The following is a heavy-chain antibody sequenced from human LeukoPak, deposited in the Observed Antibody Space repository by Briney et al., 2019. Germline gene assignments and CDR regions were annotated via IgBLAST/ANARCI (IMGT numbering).Heavy chain of an antibody. J-gene: IGHJ5*02. V-gene: IGHV3-23*01. CDR3: ARASITMVRGVPNWFDP. CDR1: GFTFSSYG. Sequence: GGTLRLSCAASGFTFSSYGMSWVRQAPGKGLEWVSAISGSGGSTYYADSVKGRFTISRDNSKNTLYLQMNSLRAEDTAVYYCARASITMVRGVPNWFDPWGQGTLVTVSS. D-gene: IGHD3-10*01. CDR2: ISGSGGST.